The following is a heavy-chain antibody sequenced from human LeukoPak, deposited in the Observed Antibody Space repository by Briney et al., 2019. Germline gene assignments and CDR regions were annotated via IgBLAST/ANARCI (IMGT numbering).Heavy chain of an antibody. V-gene: IGHV1-18*01. Sequence: ASVKVSCKASGYTFTSYGISWVRQAPGQGLEWMGWISAYNGNTNYAQKLQGRVTMTTDTSTSTAYMELRSLRSDDTAVYYCARTPYYYDSSGYYGGDYYYYYGMDVWGQGTTVTVSS. CDR2: ISAYNGNT. CDR1: GYTFTSYG. CDR3: ARTPYYYDSSGYYGGDYYYYYGMDV. D-gene: IGHD3-22*01. J-gene: IGHJ6*02.